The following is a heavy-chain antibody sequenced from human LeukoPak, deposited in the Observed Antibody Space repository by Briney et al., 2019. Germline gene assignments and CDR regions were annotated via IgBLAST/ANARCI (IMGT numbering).Heavy chain of an antibody. V-gene: IGHV1-2*02. CDR2: INPHSGGT. J-gene: IGHJ4*02. Sequence: GASVKVSCKASGYTFTDYYMHWVRQAPGQGLEWKGWINPHSGGTDHAQKFQGRVTMTRDTSISTACMELRSLRSDDTAVYYCARVLVSSWTDYWGQGTLVTVSS. CDR3: ARVLVSSWTDY. CDR1: GYTFTDYY. D-gene: IGHD6-13*01.